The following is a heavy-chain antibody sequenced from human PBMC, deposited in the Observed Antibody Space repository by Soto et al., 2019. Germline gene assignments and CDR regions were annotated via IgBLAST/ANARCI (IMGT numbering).Heavy chain of an antibody. CDR2: IYYSGST. D-gene: IGHD3-10*01. CDR1: GGSIYRSSVY. Sequence: PSVAKSFPCIVVGGSIYRSSVYRGMITKPPGKGLVWIGNIYYSGSTHYNTYLKKRLTKSVDTSKNQLFLKTNSVTAADGAVYYCANHSGSGRRRLFYYSYDMDVWGQGTPVT. CDR3: ANHSGSGRRRLFYYSYDMDV. V-gene: IGHV4-39*01. J-gene: IGHJ6*02.